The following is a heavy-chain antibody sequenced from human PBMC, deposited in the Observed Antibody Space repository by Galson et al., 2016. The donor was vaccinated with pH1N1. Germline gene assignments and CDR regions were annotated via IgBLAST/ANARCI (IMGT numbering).Heavy chain of an antibody. CDR1: GFTFTSYA. CDR3: ARDREYSGHDGFH. CDR2: ILYDGTNE. Sequence: CAASGFTFTSYAMHWVRQAPGKGLEWVAVILYDGTNEYYADSVKGHFTISRDKTQSTLYLQMNSLRPEDTAVYYCARDREYSGHDGFHGAQGPLVILPS. V-gene: IGHV3-30*04. D-gene: IGHD5-12*01. J-gene: IGHJ4*02.